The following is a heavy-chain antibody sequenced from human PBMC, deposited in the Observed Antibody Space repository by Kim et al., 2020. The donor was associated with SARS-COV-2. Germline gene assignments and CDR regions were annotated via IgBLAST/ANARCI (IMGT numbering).Heavy chain of an antibody. CDR3: ARGLGGSGGLDY. D-gene: IGHD3-10*01. V-gene: IGHV3-53*04. CDR1: GFTVSSNY. Sequence: GGSLRLSCAASGFTVSSNYMSWVRQAPGKGLEWVSVIYSGGSTYYADSVKDRFTISRHNSKNTLYLQMNSLSAEDTAVSYCARGLGGSGGLDYLGQGTLVTVSS. CDR2: IYSGGST. J-gene: IGHJ4*02.